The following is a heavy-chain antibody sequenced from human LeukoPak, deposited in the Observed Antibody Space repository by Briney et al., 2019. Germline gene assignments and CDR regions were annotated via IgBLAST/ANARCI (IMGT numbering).Heavy chain of an antibody. CDR2: IYPGDSDT. J-gene: IGHJ4*02. CDR1: GYSFTTYW. V-gene: IGHV5-51*01. CDR3: ARVSAVAGQGCDY. Sequence: KVSCQCSGYSFTTYWIGWVRQMPGEGLEWMGIIYPGDSDTRYSPSFQGQVTISVDKSISTANLQWSSLKASDTAMYYCARVSAVAGQGCDYWGQGTLVTVSS. D-gene: IGHD6-19*01.